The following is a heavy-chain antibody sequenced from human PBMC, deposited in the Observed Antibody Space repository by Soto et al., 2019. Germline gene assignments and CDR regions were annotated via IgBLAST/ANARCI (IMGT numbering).Heavy chain of an antibody. CDR2: IHYNGNT. V-gene: IGHV4-59*01. CDR3: AREGNLGRWIQPLDS. CDR1: GGSISSYS. J-gene: IGHJ4*02. D-gene: IGHD2-2*03. Sequence: PSETLSLTCTVSGGSISSYSWNRILQPPGKGLEWIGNIHYNGNTKYSPSLKSRVTMSVDTSKNHFSLKLISVTTADTAVYFCAREGNLGRWIQPLDSWGQGTLVTVSS.